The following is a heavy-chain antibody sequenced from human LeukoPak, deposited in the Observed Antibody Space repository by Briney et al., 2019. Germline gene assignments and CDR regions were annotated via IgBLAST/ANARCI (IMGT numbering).Heavy chain of an antibody. D-gene: IGHD3-10*01. CDR3: VRSHGAY. CDR2: IYYSGST. Sequence: PSETLSPTCTVSGGSISSSSYYWGWIRQPPGKGLECIGNIYYSGSTFYNPSLKSRVTISADTSKNQFSLKLSSVTAADTAVYYCVRSHGAYWGQGTLVTVSS. CDR1: GGSISSSSYY. J-gene: IGHJ4*02. V-gene: IGHV4-39*01.